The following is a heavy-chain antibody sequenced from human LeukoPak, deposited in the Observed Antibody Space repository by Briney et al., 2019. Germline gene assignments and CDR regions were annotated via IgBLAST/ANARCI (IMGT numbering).Heavy chain of an antibody. V-gene: IGHV1-46*01. J-gene: IGHJ4*02. D-gene: IGHD3-10*01. CDR1: GYTFTSYY. Sequence: ASVKASCKASGYTFTSYYMHWARQAPGQGLEWMGIINPSGGSTSYAQKFQGRVTMTRDTSTSTVYMELSSLRSEDTAVYYCARDGIVSGFGEFLYDWGQGTLVTVSS. CDR2: INPSGGST. CDR3: ARDGIVSGFGEFLYD.